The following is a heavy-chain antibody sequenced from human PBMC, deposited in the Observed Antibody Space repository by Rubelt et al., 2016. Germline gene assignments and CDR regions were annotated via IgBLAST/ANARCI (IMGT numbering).Heavy chain of an antibody. D-gene: IGHD4-11*01. J-gene: IGHJ4*02. CDR2: IKYDGSEK. V-gene: IGHV3-7*01. CDR1: GFTFSNYW. CDR3: ARDSKSDFDY. Sequence: SCTGSGFTFSNYWMSWVRQAPGKGLEWVAYIKYDGSEKDYVDSVKGRFTISRDNAKNSLYLQMNSLRVEDTAVYYCARDSKSDFDYWGQGTLVTVSS.